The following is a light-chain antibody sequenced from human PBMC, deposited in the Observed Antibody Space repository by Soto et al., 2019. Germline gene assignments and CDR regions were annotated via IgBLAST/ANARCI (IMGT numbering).Light chain of an antibody. Sequence: DIQLTQSPSTLSASVGDRVTITCRASQSISSWLAWYQQKPGKAPKFLIYKTSNLESGVPSRFSGSGSGIEFTLTISSLQPDDFATYYCQYYNNYCWTFGQGTKVEIK. CDR1: QSISSW. CDR2: KTS. V-gene: IGKV1-5*03. J-gene: IGKJ1*01. CDR3: QYYNNYCWT.